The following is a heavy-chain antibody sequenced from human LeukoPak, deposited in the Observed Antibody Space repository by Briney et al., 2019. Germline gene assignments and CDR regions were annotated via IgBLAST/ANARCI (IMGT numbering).Heavy chain of an antibody. CDR2: IWYDASGQ. J-gene: IGHJ4*02. Sequence: PGRSLRLSCAASGFSFSTYGMHWVRQAPGKGLEWVAMIWYDASGQHYADSVKGRFTISRDTSKNTLYLQMNSLRAEDTAVYFCARDSLYDDNGYYHYFDYWGQGTLVIVSS. V-gene: IGHV3-33*01. CDR1: GFSFSTYG. CDR3: ARDSLYDDNGYYHYFDY. D-gene: IGHD3-22*01.